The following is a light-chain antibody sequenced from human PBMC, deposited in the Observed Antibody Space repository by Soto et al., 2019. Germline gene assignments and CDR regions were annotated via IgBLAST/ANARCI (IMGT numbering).Light chain of an antibody. CDR2: RNN. CDR1: SSNIGSNF. J-gene: IGLJ3*02. CDR3: AAWDDSLSGWV. V-gene: IGLV1-47*01. Sequence: QSVLTQPPSASGTPGQRITISCSGSSSNIGSNFVYWYQQFPGTAPKLLIYRNNQRPSGVPDQFSGSKSGTSASLAISGLPSEEEADYYCAAWDDSLSGWVFGGGTKLTVL.